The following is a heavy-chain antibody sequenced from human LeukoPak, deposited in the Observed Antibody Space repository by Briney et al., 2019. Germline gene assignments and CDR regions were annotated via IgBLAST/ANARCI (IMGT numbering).Heavy chain of an antibody. CDR1: GFTFSSYE. CDR3: ARVGSGWSIADY. V-gene: IGHV3-48*03. J-gene: IGHJ4*02. Sequence: GGSLRLSCAASGFTFSSYEMNWVRQAPGKGLEWVSCISSSGSTIYYADSVKGRFTISRDNAKNSLYLQMNSLRAEDTAVYYCARVGSGWSIADYWGQGTLVTVSS. D-gene: IGHD6-19*01. CDR2: ISSSGSTI.